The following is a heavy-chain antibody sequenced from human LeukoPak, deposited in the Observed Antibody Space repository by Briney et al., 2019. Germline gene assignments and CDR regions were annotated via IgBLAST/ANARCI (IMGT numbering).Heavy chain of an antibody. CDR2: ISGNRGSI. V-gene: IGHV3-23*01. Sequence: GALSHSCPACGFIFIRHARTWVRQAPGRGLEWVSAISGNRGSIYYADSVKGRFAIFSDNSKSTLYLQMNSLRAEDKALYYCAKVLNQGWYLDYWGQGTLVTVSS. D-gene: IGHD6-19*01. CDR3: AKVLNQGWYLDY. J-gene: IGHJ4*02. CDR1: GFIFIRHA.